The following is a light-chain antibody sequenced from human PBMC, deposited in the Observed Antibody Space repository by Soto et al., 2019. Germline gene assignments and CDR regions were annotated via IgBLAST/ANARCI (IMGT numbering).Light chain of an antibody. J-gene: IGLJ3*02. Sequence: QSVLTQPRSVSGSPGQSVTISCTETNSDVGGYNYVSWYQQHPGKAPKLIIYAVNKRPSGVPDRFSGSKSGNTASLTISGLQAEDEADYSCCSYAGTYPWVFGGGTKVTVL. CDR3: CSYAGTYPWV. V-gene: IGLV2-11*01. CDR1: NSDVGGYNY. CDR2: AVN.